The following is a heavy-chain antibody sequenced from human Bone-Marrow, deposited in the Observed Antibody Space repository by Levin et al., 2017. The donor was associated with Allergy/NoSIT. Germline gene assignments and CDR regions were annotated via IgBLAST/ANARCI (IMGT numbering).Heavy chain of an antibody. V-gene: IGHV3-73*01. Sequence: GESLKISCVVSGLTFSDSAIHWVRQASGKGLEWVGLSRSKAHSYATAYGAPVKGRFTISRDDSGATAFLQLNSLKTEDTAVYYCSSQGLGSPSFDYWGQGTLVTVSA. CDR2: SRSKAHSYAT. CDR1: GLTFSDSA. D-gene: IGHD3-10*01. J-gene: IGHJ4*02. CDR3: SSQGLGSPSFDY.